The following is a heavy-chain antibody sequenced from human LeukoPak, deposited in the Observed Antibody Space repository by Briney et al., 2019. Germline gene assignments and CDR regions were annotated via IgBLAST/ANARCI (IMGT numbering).Heavy chain of an antibody. Sequence: GSLSLSCAASGFTFSSYSMSWVRQAPGKGLEWVSSINNDGDSTYYADSVKGRFTISRDNSKNTLYLQMNSLRAEDTALYYCAKVRNWYFDLWGRGTLVIVSS. CDR2: INNDGDST. CDR3: AKVRNWYFDL. CDR1: GFTFSSYS. J-gene: IGHJ2*01. V-gene: IGHV3-23*01.